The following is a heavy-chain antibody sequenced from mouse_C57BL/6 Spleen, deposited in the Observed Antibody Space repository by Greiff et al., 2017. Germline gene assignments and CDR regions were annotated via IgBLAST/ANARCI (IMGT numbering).Heavy chain of an antibody. CDR3: ARAGSRDAMDY. CDR1: GFTFSSYA. J-gene: IGHJ4*01. Sequence: EVQRVESGGGLVKPGGSLKLSCAASGFTFSSYAMSWVRQTPEKRLEWVATISDGGSYTYYPDNVKGRFTISRDNAKNNLYLQMSHLKSEDTAMYYCARAGSRDAMDYWGQGTSVTVSS. CDR2: ISDGGSYT. D-gene: IGHD1-1*01. V-gene: IGHV5-4*01.